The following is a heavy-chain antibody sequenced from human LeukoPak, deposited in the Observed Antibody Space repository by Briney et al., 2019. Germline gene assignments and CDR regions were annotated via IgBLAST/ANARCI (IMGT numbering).Heavy chain of an antibody. V-gene: IGHV3-48*01. Sequence: AGGSLRLSCAASGFTFSYYSMNWVRQAPGKGLEWVSYISSSRTIYYADSVKGRFTISRDNAKNSLYLQMNGLRAEDTAVYYCARDSFEYSSGWYTFDNWGQGTLVTVSS. D-gene: IGHD6-19*01. J-gene: IGHJ4*02. CDR2: ISSSRTI. CDR1: GFTFSYYS. CDR3: ARDSFEYSSGWYTFDN.